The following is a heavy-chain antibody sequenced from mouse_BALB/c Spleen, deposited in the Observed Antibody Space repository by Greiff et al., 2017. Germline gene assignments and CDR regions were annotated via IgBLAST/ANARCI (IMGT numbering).Heavy chain of an antibody. J-gene: IGHJ2*01. CDR2: IDPENGDT. D-gene: IGHD1-1*01. CDR1: GFNIKDYY. V-gene: IGHV14-4*02. CDR3: NAPTVVAPDY. Sequence: EVKLMESGAELVRSGASVKLSCTASGFNIKDYYMHWVKQRPEQGLEWIGWIDPENGDTEYAPKFQGKATMTADTSSNTAYLQLSSLTSEDTAVYYCNAPTVVAPDYWGQGTTLTVSS.